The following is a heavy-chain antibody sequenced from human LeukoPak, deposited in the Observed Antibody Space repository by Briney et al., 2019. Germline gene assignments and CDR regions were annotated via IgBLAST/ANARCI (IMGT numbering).Heavy chain of an antibody. CDR2: ISSSSSYI. Sequence: GGSLRLSCAASGFTFSSYSMNWVRQAPGKGLERVSSISSSSSYIYYADSVKGRFTISRDNAKNSLYLQMNSLRAEDTAVYYCASSRIQLWPRYYMDVWGKGTTVTVSS. J-gene: IGHJ6*03. CDR3: ASSRIQLWPRYYMDV. D-gene: IGHD5-18*01. V-gene: IGHV3-21*01. CDR1: GFTFSSYS.